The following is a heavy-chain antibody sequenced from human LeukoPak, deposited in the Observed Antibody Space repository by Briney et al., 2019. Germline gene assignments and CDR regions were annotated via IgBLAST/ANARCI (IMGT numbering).Heavy chain of an antibody. V-gene: IGHV3-30*04. D-gene: IGHD3-9*01. Sequence: GGSLRLSCAASGFTFSSYAMHWVRQAPGKGLEWVAVISYDGSNKYYADSVKGRFTNSRDYSKNTLYLQMNSLRAEDTAVYYCARFRGYDILTGYYPLDYWGQGTLVTVSS. J-gene: IGHJ4*02. CDR3: ARFRGYDILTGYYPLDY. CDR1: GFTFSSYA. CDR2: ISYDGSNK.